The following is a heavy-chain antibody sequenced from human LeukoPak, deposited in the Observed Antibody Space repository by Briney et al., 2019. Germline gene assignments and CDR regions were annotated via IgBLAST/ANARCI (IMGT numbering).Heavy chain of an antibody. J-gene: IGHJ4*02. V-gene: IGHV3-33*01. CDR2: MWSDGANK. CDR1: GFTFSSNG. CDR3: ARGWHIVLVTAIQPDDY. D-gene: IGHD2-21*02. Sequence: GGSLRLSCAASGFTFSSNGMHWVRQAPGKGLEWVATMWSDGANKEYADSVKGRFTISRDNAKNSLYLQMNSLRAKNTAVYYCARGWHIVLVTAIQPDDYWGQGTLVTVSS.